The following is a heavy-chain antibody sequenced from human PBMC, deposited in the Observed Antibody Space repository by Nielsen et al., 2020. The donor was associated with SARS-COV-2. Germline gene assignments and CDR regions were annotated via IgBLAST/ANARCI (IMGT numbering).Heavy chain of an antibody. CDR1: GGSISSSSYY. V-gene: IGHV4-39*07. CDR2: IFYSGST. J-gene: IGHJ4*02. CDR3: AGTYSGYDHD. D-gene: IGHD5-12*01. Sequence: SETLSLTCTVSGGSISSSSYYWGWIRQPPGKGLEWIGNIFYSGSTYYNPSLKSRATISVDTSKNQFSLKLSSVTAADTAVYYCAGTYSGYDHDWGQGTLVTVSS.